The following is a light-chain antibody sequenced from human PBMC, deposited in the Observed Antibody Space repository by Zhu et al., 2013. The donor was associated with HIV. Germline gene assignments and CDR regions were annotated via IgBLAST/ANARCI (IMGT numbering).Light chain of an antibody. CDR3: ATWDGSPSVGAVV. Sequence: QSVLTQPPSVSAAPGQKVTISCSGSSSNIGTNYVSWYQQFPGTAPKVVIFDNTKRPSGIPDRFSGSTSGTSATLGITGLQSGDEADYYCATWDGSPSVGAVVFGGGTKVTV. J-gene: IGLJ2*01. CDR2: DNT. V-gene: IGLV1-51*01. CDR1: SSNIGTNY.